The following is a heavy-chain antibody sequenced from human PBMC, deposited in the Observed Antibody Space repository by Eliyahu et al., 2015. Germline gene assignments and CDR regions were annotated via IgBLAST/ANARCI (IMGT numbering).Heavy chain of an antibody. CDR1: GYSISSGXY. J-gene: IGHJ4*02. CDR3: AREEYSSSGFF. V-gene: IGHV4-38-2*02. D-gene: IGHD6-6*01. Sequence: QVLLQESGPGLVKSSETLSLPCAVXGYSISSGXYWGWIRQPPGKGLXWIGSIYHSGSTFYNPSLKXRVTISVDTSKNQFSLKLTSXTAADTAVYFCAREEYSSSGFFWGQGTLVTVSS. CDR2: IYHSGST.